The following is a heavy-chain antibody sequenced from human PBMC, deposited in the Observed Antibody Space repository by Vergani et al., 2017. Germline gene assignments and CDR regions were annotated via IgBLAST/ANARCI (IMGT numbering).Heavy chain of an antibody. D-gene: IGHD3-22*01. Sequence: QVQLVESGGGVFQPGRSLRLSCAASGFTFSSYALHWVCQAPGKGLEWVAVISYDGSNKYYADSVKGRFTISRDNSKNTLYLQMNSLRAEDTAVYYCERGGNDDESSGYEGEEYWGQGTLVTVSS. J-gene: IGHJ4*02. CDR3: ERGGNDDESSGYEGEEY. CDR1: GFTFSSYA. V-gene: IGHV3-30-3*01. CDR2: ISYDGSNK.